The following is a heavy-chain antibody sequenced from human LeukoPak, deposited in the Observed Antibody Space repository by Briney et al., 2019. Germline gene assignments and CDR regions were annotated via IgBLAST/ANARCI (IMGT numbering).Heavy chain of an antibody. D-gene: IGHD3-3*01. CDR3: ARGGTRITIFGVVMMSYMDV. Sequence: ASVKVSCKASGYSFNSYGISWVRQTPGQGLEWMGWISVHNGNTNYAQKFQGRVIMTTDTSTSTAYMELRSLRSDDTAAYYCARGGTRITIFGVVMMSYMDVWGKGTTVTVSS. CDR1: GYSFNSYG. J-gene: IGHJ6*03. CDR2: ISVHNGNT. V-gene: IGHV1-18*01.